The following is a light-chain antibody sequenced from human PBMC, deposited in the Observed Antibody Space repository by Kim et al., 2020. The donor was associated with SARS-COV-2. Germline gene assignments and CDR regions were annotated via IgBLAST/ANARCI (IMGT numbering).Light chain of an antibody. CDR3: ETWDSKSRV. V-gene: IGLV4-60*03. CDR2: VHDRGDS. Sequence: QPVLTQSSSASASLGSSVKLTCTLSSRHTTYSVAWHQQQPGKAPRFLMEVHDRGDSTKGSGVPDRFSGSSSGADRYLTISNLQSEDEAVYYCETWDSKSRVFGGGTQLTVL. CDR1: SRHTTYS. J-gene: IGLJ2*01.